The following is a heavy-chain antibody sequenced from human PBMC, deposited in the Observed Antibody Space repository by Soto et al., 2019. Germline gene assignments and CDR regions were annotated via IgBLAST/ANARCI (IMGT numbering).Heavy chain of an antibody. CDR2: IYYSGST. CDR1: GGSISSYY. Sequence: ASETLSLTCTVSGGSISSYYWSWIRQPPGKGLEWIGYIYYSGSTNYNPSLKSRVTISVDTSKNQFSLKLSSVTAADTAVYYCARERVGDFWSGYFSVGDYYYYMDVWGKGTTVTVS. D-gene: IGHD3-3*01. V-gene: IGHV4-59*01. CDR3: ARERVGDFWSGYFSVGDYYYYMDV. J-gene: IGHJ6*03.